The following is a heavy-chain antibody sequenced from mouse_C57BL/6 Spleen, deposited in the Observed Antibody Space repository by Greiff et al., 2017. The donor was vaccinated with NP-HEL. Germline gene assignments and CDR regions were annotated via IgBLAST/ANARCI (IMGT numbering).Heavy chain of an antibody. V-gene: IGHV5-4*01. J-gene: IGHJ4*01. CDR1: GFTFSSYA. Sequence: EVQRVESGGGLVKPGGSLKLSCAASGFTFSSYAMSWVRQTPEKRLEWVATISDGGSYTNHPANVKGRFTISRDNAKNNLYLQMSHLKSEDTAMYYCARAGGNYDYAMDYWCQGTSVTVSS. CDR3: ARAGGNYDYAMDY. D-gene: IGHD2-1*01. CDR2: ISDGGSYT.